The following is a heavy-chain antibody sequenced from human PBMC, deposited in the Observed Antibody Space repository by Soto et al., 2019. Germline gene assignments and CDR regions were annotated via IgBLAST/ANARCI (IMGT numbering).Heavy chain of an antibody. Sequence: KAGGSLRLSCAASGFTFSDYYMSWIRQAPGKGLEWVSYISSSSSYTNYADSVKGRFTISRDNAKNSLYLQMNSLRAEDTAVYYCARDMGDFWSGHYFDYWGQGTLVTVSS. CDR3: ARDMGDFWSGHYFDY. CDR1: GFTFSDYY. D-gene: IGHD3-3*01. V-gene: IGHV3-11*06. J-gene: IGHJ4*02. CDR2: ISSSSSYT.